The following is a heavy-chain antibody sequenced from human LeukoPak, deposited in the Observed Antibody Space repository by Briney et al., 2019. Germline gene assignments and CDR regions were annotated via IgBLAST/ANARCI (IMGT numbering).Heavy chain of an antibody. Sequence: GGSLRLSCAASGFDISTYCMHWVRQAPGKWLEWLAFILWGGGRQYYADSVKGRFTISRDNSKNMLYLQMNSLRGDDTAVDYCAKREAVATMSDFDYWGQGTLVIVST. J-gene: IGHJ4*02. D-gene: IGHD6-19*01. CDR1: GFDISTYC. CDR2: ILWGGGRQ. V-gene: IGHV3-30*02. CDR3: AKREAVATMSDFDY.